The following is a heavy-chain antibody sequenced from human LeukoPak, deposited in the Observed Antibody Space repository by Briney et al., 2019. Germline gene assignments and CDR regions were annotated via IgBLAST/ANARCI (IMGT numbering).Heavy chain of an antibody. Sequence: PGGSLRLSCAASGFTFSSYAMHWVRQAPGKGLEWVAVISYDGSNKYYADSVKGRFTISRDNSKNTLYLQMNSLRAEDTAVYYCARDPSSWPPLYFDYWGQGTLVTVSS. V-gene: IGHV3-30-3*01. CDR1: GFTFSSYA. CDR3: ARDPSSWPPLYFDY. J-gene: IGHJ4*02. CDR2: ISYDGSNK. D-gene: IGHD6-13*01.